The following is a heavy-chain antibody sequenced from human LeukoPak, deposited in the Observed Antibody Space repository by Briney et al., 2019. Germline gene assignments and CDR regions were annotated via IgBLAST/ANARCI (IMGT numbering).Heavy chain of an antibody. D-gene: IGHD2-21*01. CDR1: GFTFSSYS. CDR3: AKVKGRRIVVVIAGAFDI. V-gene: IGHV3-21*01. Sequence: GGSLRLSCAASGFTFSSYSMNWVRQAPGKGLEWVSSISSSSSYIYYADSVKGRFAISRDNAKNSLYLQMNSLRAEDTAVYYCAKVKGRRIVVVIAGAFDIWGQGTMVTVSS. CDR2: ISSSSSYI. J-gene: IGHJ3*02.